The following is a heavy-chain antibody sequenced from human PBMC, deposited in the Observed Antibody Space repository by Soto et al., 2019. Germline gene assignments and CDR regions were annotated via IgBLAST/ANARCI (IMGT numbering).Heavy chain of an antibody. CDR1: GGSISSGDYY. J-gene: IGHJ4*02. D-gene: IGHD2-21*02. Sequence: SETLSLTCTVSGGSISSGDYYWSWIRQPPGKGLEWTGYIYYSGSTYYNPSLKSRVTISVDTSKNQFSLKLSSVTAADTAVYYCASDPVYCGGDCYYYWGQGTLVTVSS. V-gene: IGHV4-30-4*01. CDR3: ASDPVYCGGDCYYY. CDR2: IYYSGST.